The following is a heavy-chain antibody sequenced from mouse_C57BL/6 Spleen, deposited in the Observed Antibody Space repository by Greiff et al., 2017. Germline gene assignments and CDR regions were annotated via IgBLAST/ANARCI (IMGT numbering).Heavy chain of an antibody. D-gene: IGHD4-1*01. J-gene: IGHJ4*01. Sequence: QMQLKESGAELVRPGASVTLSCKASGYTFTDYEMHWVKQTPVHGLAWIGAIDPETGGTAYTQKFKGKAILTADKSSSTAYMELRSLTSEDSAVYYCTRLTGIYAMDYGGQGTSVTVSS. CDR2: IDPETGGT. V-gene: IGHV1-15*01. CDR1: GYTFTDYE. CDR3: TRLTGIYAMDY.